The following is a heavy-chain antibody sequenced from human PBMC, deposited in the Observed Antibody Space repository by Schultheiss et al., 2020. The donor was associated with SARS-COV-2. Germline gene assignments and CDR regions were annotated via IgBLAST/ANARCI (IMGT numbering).Heavy chain of an antibody. CDR1: GYRFNSFW. Sequence: GESLKISCKGSGYRFNSFWIGWVRQMPGKGLEWMGVIYPGDSDTRYSPSFQGQVSISADKSISTAHLQWSCLKASDSAMYNCARHRGVTALYSFDYWGQGTLVTVSS. D-gene: IGHD2-21*02. CDR3: ARHRGVTALYSFDY. V-gene: IGHV5-51*01. CDR2: IYPGDSDT. J-gene: IGHJ4*02.